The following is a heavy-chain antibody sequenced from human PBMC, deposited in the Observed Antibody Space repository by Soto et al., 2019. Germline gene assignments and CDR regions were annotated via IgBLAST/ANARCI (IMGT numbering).Heavy chain of an antibody. CDR2: INPSGGST. CDR1: GYTLTGYY. D-gene: IGHD1-26*01. Sequence: GASVKVSCKASGYTLTGYYMHWVRQAPGQGLEWMGIINPSGGSTSYAQKFQGRVTMTRDTSTSTVYMELSSLRSEDTAVYYCARAPSYGIVGYYYSAIDVSGQGTTVTVYS. CDR3: ARAPSYGIVGYYYSAIDV. J-gene: IGHJ6*02. V-gene: IGHV1-46*01.